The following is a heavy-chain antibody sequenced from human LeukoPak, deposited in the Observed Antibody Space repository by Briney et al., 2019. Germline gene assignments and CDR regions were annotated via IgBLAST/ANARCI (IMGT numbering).Heavy chain of an antibody. Sequence: PGGSLRLSCAASGFTFSSYAMSWVRQAPGKGLEWVSTLSGSGGSTYYAASVKGRFTISRDNAKNSLYLQMNSLRAEDTAVYYCASGGSCYSWGPERICVHAFDIWGQGTMVTVSS. J-gene: IGHJ3*02. D-gene: IGHD2-15*01. V-gene: IGHV3-23*01. CDR1: GFTFSSYA. CDR2: LSGSGGST. CDR3: ASGGSCYSWGPERICVHAFDI.